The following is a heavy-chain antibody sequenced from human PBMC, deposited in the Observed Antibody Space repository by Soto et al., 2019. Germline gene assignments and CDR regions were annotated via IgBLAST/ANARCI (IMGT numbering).Heavy chain of an antibody. D-gene: IGHD4-4*01. J-gene: IGHJ4*01. CDR3: AKGVNDYSTYYFNY. Sequence: GGSLRLSCAASGFILKSYGMNWVRQAPGKGLEWISYISGSGDRTYYAQSVQGRFTISRDNSKNTLSVQMNSLRAEDTAVYFCAKGVNDYSTYYFNYWGQGILVTVSS. CDR2: ISGSGDRT. V-gene: IGHV3-23*01. CDR1: GFILKSYG.